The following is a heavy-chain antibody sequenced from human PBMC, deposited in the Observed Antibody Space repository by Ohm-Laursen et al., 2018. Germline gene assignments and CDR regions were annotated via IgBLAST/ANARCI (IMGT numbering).Heavy chain of an antibody. CDR3: ARLFVVGADCPSDY. Sequence: ASVKVSCKASGYTFTGYYMHWVRQAPGQGLEWMGWINPNSGGTNYAQKFQGRVTMTRDTSISTAYMELSRLRSDDTAVYYCARLFVVGADCPSDYWGQGTLVTVSS. CDR2: INPNSGGT. J-gene: IGHJ4*02. D-gene: IGHD1-26*01. CDR1: GYTFTGYY. V-gene: IGHV1-2*02.